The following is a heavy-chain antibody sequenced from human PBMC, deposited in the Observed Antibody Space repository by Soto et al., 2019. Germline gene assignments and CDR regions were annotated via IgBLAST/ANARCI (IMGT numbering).Heavy chain of an antibody. CDR1: GGSISSGGYS. CDR2: IYHSAST. V-gene: IGHV4-30-2*01. CDR3: ARDQLEGNWFDP. J-gene: IGHJ5*02. D-gene: IGHD1-1*01. Sequence: QLQLQESGSGLVRPSQTLSLTSAVSGGSISSGGYSWNWIRQPPGKSLEWIGYIYHSASTLYNPSLKSRVTISVDKSKNQFSLNLSSVTAADTAVYYCARDQLEGNWFDPWGQGTRVTVSS.